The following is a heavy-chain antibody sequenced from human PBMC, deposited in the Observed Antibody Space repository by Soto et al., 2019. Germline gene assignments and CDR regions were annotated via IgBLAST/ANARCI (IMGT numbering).Heavy chain of an antibody. CDR1: GYSFTDYH. Sequence: ASVKVSCKASGYSFTDYHIKWVRQATGQGLEWMGWMNPNSGNTGYAQKFQGRVTMTRNTSISTAYMELSSLRSEDTAVYYCARGVAEQLVPEPYYDCGMDVWGQGTTVTVSS. J-gene: IGHJ6*02. CDR3: ARGVAEQLVPEPYYDCGMDV. D-gene: IGHD6-6*01. CDR2: MNPNSGNT. V-gene: IGHV1-8*02.